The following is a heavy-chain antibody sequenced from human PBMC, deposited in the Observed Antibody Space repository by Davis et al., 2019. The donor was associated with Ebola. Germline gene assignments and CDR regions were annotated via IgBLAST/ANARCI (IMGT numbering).Heavy chain of an antibody. D-gene: IGHD5-24*01. J-gene: IGHJ4*02. V-gene: IGHV3-23*01. Sequence: GGSLRLSCSASGFIFSTYVMSWVRQAPGKGLEWVSTYGTSADTYYADSVKGRFTISRDNSKNTLHLQMNSLRAEDTAVYYCARVRWLHLYYFDYWGQGTLVTVSS. CDR1: GFIFSTYV. CDR2: GTSADT. CDR3: ARVRWLHLYYFDY.